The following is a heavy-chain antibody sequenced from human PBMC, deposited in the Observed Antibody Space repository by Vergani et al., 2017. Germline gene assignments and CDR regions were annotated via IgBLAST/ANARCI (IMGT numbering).Heavy chain of an antibody. CDR3: ASTARVRGVIIRLPFLVDY. Sequence: QLQLQESGPGLVKPSETLSLTCTVSGGSISSSSYYWGWIRQPPGKGLEWIGSIYYSGSTYYNPSLKSRVTISVDTSKNQFSLKLSSVTAADTAVYYCASTARVRGVIIRLPFLVDYWGQGTLVTVSS. V-gene: IGHV4-39*01. J-gene: IGHJ4*02. CDR1: GGSISSSSYY. CDR2: IYYSGST. D-gene: IGHD3-10*01.